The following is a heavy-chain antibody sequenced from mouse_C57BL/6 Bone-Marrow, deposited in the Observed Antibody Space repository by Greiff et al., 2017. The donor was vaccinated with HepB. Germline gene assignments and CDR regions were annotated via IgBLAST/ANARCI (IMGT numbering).Heavy chain of an antibody. Sequence: VQLQQSVAELVRPGASVKLSCTASGFNIKNTYMHWVKQRPEQGLEWIGRIDTANGNTKYAPKFQGKATITADTSSNTACLQLSSLTSSDTAIYDCYGSSRGYWYFDGWGTGTTVTVS. V-gene: IGHV14-3*01. CDR2: IDTANGNT. CDR1: GFNIKNTY. D-gene: IGHD1-1*01. CDR3: YGSSRGYWYFDG. J-gene: IGHJ1*03.